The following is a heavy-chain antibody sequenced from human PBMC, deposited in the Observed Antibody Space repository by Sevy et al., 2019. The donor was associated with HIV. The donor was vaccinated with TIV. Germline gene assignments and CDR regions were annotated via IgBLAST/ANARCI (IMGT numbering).Heavy chain of an antibody. D-gene: IGHD3-3*01. CDR1: GFTFSSYW. Sequence: GGSLRLSCAASGFTFSSYWMSWVRQAPGKGLEWVANIKQDGSEKYYVDSVKGRFTISRDKAKNSLYLQMNCLRAEETSVYYCARERSGTGIRYYYYYGMDVWGQGTTVTASS. CDR2: IKQDGSEK. CDR3: ARERSGTGIRYYYYYGMDV. J-gene: IGHJ6*02. V-gene: IGHV3-7*01.